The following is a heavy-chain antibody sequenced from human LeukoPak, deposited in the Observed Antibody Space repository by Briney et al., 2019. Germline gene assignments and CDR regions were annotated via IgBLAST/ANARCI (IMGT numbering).Heavy chain of an antibody. V-gene: IGHV1-18*01. Sequence: VSVKVSFKASGYTFTSYGISWVRQARGQGREWMGWISAYNGNTNYAQKLQGSVTITTDTYTSTAYMELRSLRSDDTAVYYCARVEWEPDAFDIWGQGTMVTVSS. CDR2: ISAYNGNT. CDR3: ARVEWEPDAFDI. J-gene: IGHJ3*02. D-gene: IGHD1-26*01. CDR1: GYTFTSYG.